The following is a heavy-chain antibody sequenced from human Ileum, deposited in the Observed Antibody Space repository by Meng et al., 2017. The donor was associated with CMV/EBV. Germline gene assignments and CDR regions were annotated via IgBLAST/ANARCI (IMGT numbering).Heavy chain of an antibody. J-gene: IGHJ6*02. CDR3: ARKFLGYCSSTSCYTDYYYGMDV. Sequence: ASVKVSCKASGYTFTSYGISWVRQAPGQGLEWMGWISAYNGNTNYAQKLQGRVTMTTDTSTSTAYMELRSLRSDDTAVYYCARKFLGYCSSTSCYTDYYYGMDVWGQGTTVTVSS. CDR1: GYTFTSYG. CDR2: ISAYNGNT. V-gene: IGHV1-18*01. D-gene: IGHD2-2*02.